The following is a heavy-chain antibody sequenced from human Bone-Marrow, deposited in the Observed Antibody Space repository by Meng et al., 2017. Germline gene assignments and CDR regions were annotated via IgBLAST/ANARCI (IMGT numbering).Heavy chain of an antibody. J-gene: IGHJ3*02. CDR3: GRVSGTSWSQNDIDN. CDR2: TRNKANGYRT. Sequence: GESLKISCAASGFTFSDHYMDWVRQAPGEGLERVGRTRNKANGYRTEYAAAVKGRFTVPRDNSQNSVYLQMNSLKIEDADVYLCGRVSGTSWSQNDIDNWGQGTMVTVSS. V-gene: IGHV3-72*01. CDR1: GFTFSDHY. D-gene: IGHD6-13*01.